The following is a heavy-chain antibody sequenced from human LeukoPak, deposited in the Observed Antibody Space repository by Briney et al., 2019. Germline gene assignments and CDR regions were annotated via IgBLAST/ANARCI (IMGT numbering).Heavy chain of an antibody. CDR1: GGTFSSYA. J-gene: IGHJ4*02. CDR3: ARDSGKGAGSGYYCAY. D-gene: IGHD3-3*01. V-gene: IGHV1-69*01. Sequence: SVKVSCKASGGTFSSYAISWVRQAPGHGLEWMGGIIPIFGTANYAQKFQGRVTITADESTSTAYMELSSLGSEDTAVYYCARDSGKGAGSGYYCAYWGQGTLVTVSS. CDR2: IIPIFGTA.